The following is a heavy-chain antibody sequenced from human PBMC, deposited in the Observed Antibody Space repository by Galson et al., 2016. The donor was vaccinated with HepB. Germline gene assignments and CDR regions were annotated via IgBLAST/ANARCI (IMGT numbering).Heavy chain of an antibody. D-gene: IGHD2-21*02. CDR3: AHGDYPLDY. V-gene: IGHV3-53*01. Sequence: SLRLSCAGSGFSVNENYVSWVRQPPGKGLEWLTTLYSGGTTFYSDSVKGRFTVSRDSSKNALILQMTSLRGEDTAIYYCAHGDYPLDYWGQGTLVTVSS. CDR1: GFSVNENY. J-gene: IGHJ4*02. CDR2: LYSGGTT.